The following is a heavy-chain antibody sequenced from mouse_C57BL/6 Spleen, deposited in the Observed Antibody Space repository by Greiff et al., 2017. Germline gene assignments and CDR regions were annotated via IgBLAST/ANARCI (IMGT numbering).Heavy chain of an antibody. V-gene: IGHV1-78*01. Sequence: VQRVESDAELVKPGASVKISCKVSGYTFTDHTIHWMKQRPEQGLEWIGYIYPRDGSTKYNEKFKGKATLTADKSSSTAYMQLNSLTSEDSAVYFCAREGIYYGPWFAYWGQGTLVTVSA. J-gene: IGHJ3*01. CDR3: AREGIYYGPWFAY. CDR1: GYTFTDHT. D-gene: IGHD2-1*01. CDR2: IYPRDGST.